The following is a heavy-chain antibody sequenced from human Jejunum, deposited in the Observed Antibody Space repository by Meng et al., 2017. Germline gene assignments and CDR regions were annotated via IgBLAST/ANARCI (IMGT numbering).Heavy chain of an antibody. J-gene: IGHJ1*01. D-gene: IGHD2-15*01. CDR3: ANDRRVSKGYIGFWYVSEYFQY. CDR1: RFTFNNYA. Sequence: GESLKISCAASRFTFNNYAMSWVRQAPGKGLEWVSSITSNSENTNYADSVKGRFTISRDNSRNTLDLQMNSLRVDDTAIYYCANDRRVSKGYIGFWYVSEYFQYWGQGTLVTVSS. CDR2: ITSNSENT. V-gene: IGHV3-23*01.